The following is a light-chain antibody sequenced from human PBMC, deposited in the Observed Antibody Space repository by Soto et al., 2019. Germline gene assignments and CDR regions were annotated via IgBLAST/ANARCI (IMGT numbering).Light chain of an antibody. Sequence: DIQMTQSPSSVSASVGDRVTITCRASQAISTWLAWYQQKPGKAPKLLLYAASNLKTGVPSRFSGSGSGTDFTLTSSSLQPEDFANYYWQQANSFPRTFGQGTKVEIK. CDR1: QAISTW. CDR3: QQANSFPRT. CDR2: AAS. V-gene: IGKV1D-12*01. J-gene: IGKJ1*01.